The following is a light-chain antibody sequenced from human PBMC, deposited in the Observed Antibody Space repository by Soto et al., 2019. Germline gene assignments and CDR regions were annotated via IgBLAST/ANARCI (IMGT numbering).Light chain of an antibody. J-gene: IGKJ5*01. CDR2: DAS. CDR1: ESVKSN. CDR3: QQSYSTLVT. V-gene: IGKV3D-15*01. Sequence: EIVMTQSPATLSVSPGERATLSCRASESVKSNLAWYQQKPGQAPRLLIFDASTRATGIPARFSGSGSGTDFTLTISSLQPEDFATYYCQQSYSTLVTFGQGTRLEI.